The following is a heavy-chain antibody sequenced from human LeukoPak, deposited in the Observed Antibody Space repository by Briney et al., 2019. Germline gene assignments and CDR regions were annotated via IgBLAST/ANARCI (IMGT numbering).Heavy chain of an antibody. Sequence: SETLSLTCTVSGDSISSYYWSWIRQPPGKGLEWIGYIYYTGSSNYNPSFKSRVTISVDTFKNQFSLKLSSVTAADTAVYYCARGDMSLGGWFDPWGQGTLVTVSS. D-gene: IGHD5/OR15-5a*01. J-gene: IGHJ5*02. CDR2: IYYTGSS. CDR1: GDSISSYY. V-gene: IGHV4-59*01. CDR3: ARGDMSLGGWFDP.